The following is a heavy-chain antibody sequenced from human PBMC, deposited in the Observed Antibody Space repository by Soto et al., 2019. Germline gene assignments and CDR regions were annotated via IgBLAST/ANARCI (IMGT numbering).Heavy chain of an antibody. D-gene: IGHD6-19*01. J-gene: IGHJ4*02. CDR2: ISGNGVYT. V-gene: IGHV3-23*01. CDR1: GFTFSSYA. CDR3: AKCSGWYPPRMDD. Sequence: EVHLLESGGGLVQPGGSLRLSCAASGFTFSSYAMSWVRQTPGKGPEWVSTISGNGVYTYYADSVKGRFTISRDNSKNTVFLQMNGLRAEDTATLYCAKCSGWYPPRMDDWGQGTLVTVSS.